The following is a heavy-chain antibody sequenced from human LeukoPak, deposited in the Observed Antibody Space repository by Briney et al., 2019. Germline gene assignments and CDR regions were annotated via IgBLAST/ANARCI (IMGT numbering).Heavy chain of an antibody. V-gene: IGHV4-30-2*01. Sequence: SETLSLTCAVSGGSISSGGYSWSWIRQPPGKGLEWIGYIYHSGSTYYNPSLKSRVTISVDRSKNQFSLKLSSVTAADTAVYYCARGRGPNWFDPWGQGTLVAVSS. CDR1: GGSISSGGYS. CDR2: IYHSGST. CDR3: ARGRGPNWFDP. J-gene: IGHJ5*02.